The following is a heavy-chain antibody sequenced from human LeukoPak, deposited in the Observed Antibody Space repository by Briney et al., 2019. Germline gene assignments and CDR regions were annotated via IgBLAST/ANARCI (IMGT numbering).Heavy chain of an antibody. D-gene: IGHD3-9*01. J-gene: IGHJ4*02. CDR1: GLTFSSYS. Sequence: GGSLRLSCVASGLTFSSYSMNWVRQAPGKGLEWVSLITTSSSYIYYADSVKGRFTISRDNAKNSLYLQMNSLRAEDTAVYYCAKAYARTYYDILTGYSPFDYWGQGTLVTVSS. V-gene: IGHV3-21*04. CDR2: ITTSSSYI. CDR3: AKAYARTYYDILTGYSPFDY.